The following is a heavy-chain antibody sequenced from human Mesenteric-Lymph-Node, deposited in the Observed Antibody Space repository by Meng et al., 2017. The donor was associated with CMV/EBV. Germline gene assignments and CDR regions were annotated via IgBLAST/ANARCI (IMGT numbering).Heavy chain of an antibody. V-gene: IGHV4-39*01. J-gene: IGHJ5*02. CDR1: GGSIGTSYY. CDR2: ISYSGSA. Sequence: SETLSLTCTVSGGSIGTSYYWGWIRQPPGMGLEWIGSISYSGSASYNPSLKSRVTVSVDTSKNQFSLDLSSMTAADTAVYYCARHVSGHYYDSGNYYGSNWFDPWGQGTLVTVSS. CDR3: ARHVSGHYYDSGNYYGSNWFDP. D-gene: IGHD3-10*01.